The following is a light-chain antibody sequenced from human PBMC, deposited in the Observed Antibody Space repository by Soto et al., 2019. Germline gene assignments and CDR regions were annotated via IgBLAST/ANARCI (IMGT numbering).Light chain of an antibody. CDR2: AAS. V-gene: IGKV1-17*01. Sequence: DIQMTQSPSSLSASVGDRVTITCRASQSISGYLNWYQQKPGKAPKLLIYAASSLQSGVPSRFSGSGSGTEFTLTISSLQPEDFATYYCLQHNSYPWTFGQGTKVDIK. CDR3: LQHNSYPWT. J-gene: IGKJ1*01. CDR1: QSISGY.